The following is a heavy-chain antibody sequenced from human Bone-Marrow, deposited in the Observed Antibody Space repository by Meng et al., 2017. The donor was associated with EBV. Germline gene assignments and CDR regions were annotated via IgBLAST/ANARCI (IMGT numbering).Heavy chain of an antibody. D-gene: IGHD2-15*01. Sequence: GPGLVRPVRTLSLACPGSGGSISTGYCYWTWSRQPPGKGLEWIGYMYYNGITYYNPSLKSRVTISGDSSKNQFSLKLTSVTAADTAVYFCARGSSFCSGGSCFENWGQGTLVTVSS. CDR2: MYYNGIT. CDR3: ARGSSFCSGGSCFEN. J-gene: IGHJ4*02. V-gene: IGHV4-30-4*01. CDR1: GGSISTGYCY.